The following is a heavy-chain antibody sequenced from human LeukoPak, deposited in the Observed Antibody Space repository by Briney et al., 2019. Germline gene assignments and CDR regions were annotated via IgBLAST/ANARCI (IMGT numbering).Heavy chain of an antibody. CDR3: ARIAAAAARYYYYYMDV. J-gene: IGHJ6*03. Sequence: ASVKVSCKASGYTFTGYYMHWVRQAPGQGLEWMGWINPNGGGTNYAQKFQGRVTMTRDTSISTAYMELRSLRSDDTAVYYCARIAAAAARYYYYYMDVWGKGTTVTVSS. D-gene: IGHD6-13*01. CDR2: INPNGGGT. CDR1: GYTFTGYY. V-gene: IGHV1-2*02.